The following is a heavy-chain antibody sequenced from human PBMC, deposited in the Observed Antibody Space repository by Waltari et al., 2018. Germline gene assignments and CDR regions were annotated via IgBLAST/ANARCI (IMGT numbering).Heavy chain of an antibody. CDR3: ARGHVGAMPRYFDY. Sequence: QVQLQESGPGLVKPSQTLSLTRTVSGGPIRSGGYYWRWIPQHPGKGLEWIGYIYYSGSTYYNPSLKSRVTISVDTSKNQFSLKLSSVTAADTAVYYCARGHVGAMPRYFDYWGQGTLVTVSS. CDR2: IYYSGST. J-gene: IGHJ4*02. CDR1: GGPIRSGGYY. D-gene: IGHD2-2*01. V-gene: IGHV4-31*03.